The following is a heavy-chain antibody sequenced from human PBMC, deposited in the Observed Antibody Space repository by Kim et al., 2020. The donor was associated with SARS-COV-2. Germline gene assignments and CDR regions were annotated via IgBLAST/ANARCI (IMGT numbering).Heavy chain of an antibody. J-gene: IGHJ4*02. CDR2: INPNSGGT. D-gene: IGHD3-10*01. CDR3: ARDGRPGLLWFGSPDY. V-gene: IGHV1-2*02. Sequence: ASVKVSCKASGYTFTGYYMHWVRQAPGQGLEWMGWINPNSGGTNYAQKFQGRVTMTRDTSISTAYMELSRLRSDDTAVYYCARDGRPGLLWFGSPDYWGQGTLVTVSS. CDR1: GYTFTGYY.